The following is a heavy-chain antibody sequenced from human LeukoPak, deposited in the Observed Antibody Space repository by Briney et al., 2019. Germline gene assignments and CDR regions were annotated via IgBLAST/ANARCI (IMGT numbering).Heavy chain of an antibody. V-gene: IGHV3-48*04. CDR2: ISSSGTTI. CDR1: GFIFNTYS. D-gene: IGHD2-2*01. J-gene: IGHJ4*02. Sequence: GGSLRLSCAASGFIFNTYSMNWVRQAPGKGLEWVSYISSSGTTIYYADSVKGRFTISRDNAKNSLFLQMSSLTAEDTAVYYCARMRPALDYWGQGTLVTVSS. CDR3: ARMRPALDY.